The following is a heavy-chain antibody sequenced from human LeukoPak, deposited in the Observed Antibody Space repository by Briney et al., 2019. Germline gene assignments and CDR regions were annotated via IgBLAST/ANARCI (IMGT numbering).Heavy chain of an antibody. CDR1: GGSFSGYY. CDR3: ARWFGDSNYYFDY. CDR2: INHSGST. V-gene: IGHV4-34*01. J-gene: IGHJ4*02. Sequence: KPSETLSLTCAVYGGSFSGYYWSWIRQPPGKGLEWIGEINHSGSTNYNPSLKSRVTISVDTSKNQFSLKPSSVTAADTAVYYCARWFGDSNYYFDYWGQGTLVTVSS. D-gene: IGHD3-10*01.